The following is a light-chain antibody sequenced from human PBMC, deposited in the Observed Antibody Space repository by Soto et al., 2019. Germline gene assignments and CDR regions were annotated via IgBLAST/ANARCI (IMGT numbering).Light chain of an antibody. J-gene: IGKJ5*01. CDR2: GAS. Sequence: EIVLTQSPDTLSLSPGEGASLSCXASXSVHTFLAWYQQKPGQAPRLLIYGASTRATGVPARFSGSGSGTDFTLTISSLEPEDFAVYYCHQRSNWPPDTFGQGTRLEIK. V-gene: IGKV3-11*01. CDR1: XSVHTF. CDR3: HQRSNWPPDT.